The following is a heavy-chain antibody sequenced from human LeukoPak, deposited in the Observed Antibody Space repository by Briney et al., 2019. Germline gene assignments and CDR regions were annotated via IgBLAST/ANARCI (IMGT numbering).Heavy chain of an antibody. Sequence: GASVKVSCKASGYTFTSYGISWVRQALGQGLEWRGWIISYNGNTSYAQKLQGRVTMTTDTSTSAAYMELRSLRSDDTAVYYCARDLDYCSSTSCYFSGDYWGQGTLVTVSS. V-gene: IGHV1-18*01. CDR1: GYTFTSYG. CDR3: ARDLDYCSSTSCYFSGDY. CDR2: IISYNGNT. J-gene: IGHJ4*02. D-gene: IGHD2-2*01.